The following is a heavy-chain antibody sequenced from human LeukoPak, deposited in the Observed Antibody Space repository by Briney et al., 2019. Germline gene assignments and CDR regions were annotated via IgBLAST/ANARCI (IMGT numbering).Heavy chain of an antibody. D-gene: IGHD3-16*02. CDR2: IYPGDSDT. V-gene: IGHV5-51*01. CDR1: GYSFTSYW. J-gene: IGHJ4*02. Sequence: GESLKISCKGSGYSFTSYWIGWVRQMPGKGLEWMGIIYPGDSDTRYSPSFQGQVTISADKSISTAYLQWSSLKASDTAIYYCARHAPRDYVWGSYRYSPQGFFDYWGQGTLVTVSS. CDR3: ARHAPRDYVWGSYRYSPQGFFDY.